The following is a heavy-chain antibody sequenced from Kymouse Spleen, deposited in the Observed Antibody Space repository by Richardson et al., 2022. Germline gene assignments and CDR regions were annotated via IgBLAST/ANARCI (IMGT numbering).Heavy chain of an antibody. J-gene: IGHJ6*02. Sequence: QLQLQESGPGLVKPSETLSLTCTVSGGSISSSSYYWGWIRQPPGKGLEWIGSIYYSGSTYYNPSLKSRVTISVDTSKNQFSLKLSSVTAADTAVYYCARQDDYTYYYYYYGMDVWGQGTTVTVSS. CDR3: ARQDDYTYYYYYYGMDV. D-gene: IGHD4-11,IGHD4-11*01. CDR1: GGSISSSSYY. CDR2: IYYSGST. V-gene: IGHV4-39*01.